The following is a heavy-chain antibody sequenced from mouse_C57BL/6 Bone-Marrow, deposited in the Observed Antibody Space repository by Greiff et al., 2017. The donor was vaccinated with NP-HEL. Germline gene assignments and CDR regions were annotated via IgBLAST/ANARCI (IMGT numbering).Heavy chain of an antibody. CDR3: ARDSLFITTVERFAY. Sequence: EVKLVESGGGLVKPGGSLKLSCAASGFTFSSYAMSWVSQTPEKRLEWVATISAGGSYTYYPDKVKGRFTISRDNATSNLYLQLRHLKSEDAAMYYCARDSLFITTVERFAYWGQGTLVTVSA. J-gene: IGHJ3*01. CDR2: ISAGGSYT. V-gene: IGHV5-4*01. D-gene: IGHD1-1*01. CDR1: GFTFSSYA.